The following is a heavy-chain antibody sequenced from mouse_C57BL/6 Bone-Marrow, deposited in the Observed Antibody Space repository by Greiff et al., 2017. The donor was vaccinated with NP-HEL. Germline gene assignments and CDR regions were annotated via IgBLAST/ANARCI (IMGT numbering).Heavy chain of an antibody. V-gene: IGHV1-76*01. CDR1: GYTLTDYY. CDR2: IYPGSGNT. CDR3: ARGGGNYFIFDY. Sequence: QVQLQQSGAELVRPGASVKLSCKASGYTLTDYYINWVKQRPGQGLEWIARIYPGSGNTYYNEKFKGKATLTAEKSSSTAYMQLSSLTSEDSAVYFCARGGGNYFIFDYWGQGTTLTVSS. D-gene: IGHD2-1*01. J-gene: IGHJ2*01.